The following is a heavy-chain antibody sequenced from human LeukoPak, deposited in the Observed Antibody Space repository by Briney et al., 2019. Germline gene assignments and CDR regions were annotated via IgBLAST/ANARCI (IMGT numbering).Heavy chain of an antibody. CDR2: IYTSGST. CDR3: AREYYDYVWGSYPSASFDY. Sequence: PSETLSLTCTVSGGSISSGSYYWSWIRQPAGKGLEWIGRIYTSGSTNYNPSLKSRVTISVDTSKNQFSLKLSSVTAADTAVYYCAREYYDYVWGSYPSASFDYWGQGTLVTVSS. CDR1: GGSISSGSYY. D-gene: IGHD3-16*01. V-gene: IGHV4-61*02. J-gene: IGHJ4*02.